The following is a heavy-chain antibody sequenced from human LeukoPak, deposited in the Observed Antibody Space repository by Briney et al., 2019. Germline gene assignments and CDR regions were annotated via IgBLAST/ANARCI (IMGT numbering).Heavy chain of an antibody. CDR1: GGSISSYY. J-gene: IGHJ5*02. Sequence: SETLSLTCTVSGGSISSYYWSWIRQPPGKGLEWIGYIYYSGSTNYNPSLKSRVTISVDTSKTQFSLKLSSVTAADTAVYYCARVLGSGTHGDNWFDPWGQGTLVTVSS. D-gene: IGHD3-10*01. V-gene: IGHV4-59*01. CDR2: IYYSGST. CDR3: ARVLGSGTHGDNWFDP.